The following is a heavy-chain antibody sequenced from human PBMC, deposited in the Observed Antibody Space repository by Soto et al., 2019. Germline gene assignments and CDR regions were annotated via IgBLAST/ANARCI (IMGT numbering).Heavy chain of an antibody. CDR3: ARDDIPGIAVAIYGMDV. CDR2: IWYDESNI. CDR1: GFTFSSYG. D-gene: IGHD6-19*01. V-gene: IGHV3-33*01. Sequence: PGGSLRLSCAASGFTFSSYGLHWVRQAPGKGLDWVAVIWYDESNIYYADSVKGRFTISRDNSKNTLFLQTHSLRAEDTAVYYCARDDIPGIAVAIYGMDVGGQGTT. J-gene: IGHJ6*02.